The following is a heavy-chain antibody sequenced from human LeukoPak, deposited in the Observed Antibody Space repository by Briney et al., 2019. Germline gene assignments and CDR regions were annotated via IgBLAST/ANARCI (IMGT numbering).Heavy chain of an antibody. J-gene: IGHJ3*02. CDR2: INSDGRST. CDR3: AKDSSPRGNGPPFDI. V-gene: IGHV3-74*01. D-gene: IGHD2-8*01. Sequence: GGSLRLSYAASGFTFSSYWMHWVRQAPGKGLVWVSRINSDGRSTSYADSVKGRFTISRDNSQNTLYLQLNSLRADDTGVYYCAKDSSPRGNGPPFDIWGQGTMVTVSS. CDR1: GFTFSSYW.